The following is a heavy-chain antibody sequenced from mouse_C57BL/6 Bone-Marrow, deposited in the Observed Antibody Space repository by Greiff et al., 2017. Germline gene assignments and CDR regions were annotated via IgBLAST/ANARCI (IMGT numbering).Heavy chain of an antibody. CDR3: ARHGSSMSPFAY. J-gene: IGHJ3*01. V-gene: IGHV5-6*01. D-gene: IGHD2-4*01. Sequence: EVKLQESGGDLVKPGGSLKLSCAASGFTFSSYGMSWVRQTPDKRLEWVATISSGGSYTYYPDSVKGRFTISRDNAKNTLYLQMSSLKSEDTAMYNCARHGSSMSPFAYWGQGTLGTVSA. CDR1: GFTFSSYG. CDR2: ISSGGSYT.